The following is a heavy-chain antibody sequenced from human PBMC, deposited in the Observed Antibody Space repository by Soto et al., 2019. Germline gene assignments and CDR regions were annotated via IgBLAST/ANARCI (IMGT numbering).Heavy chain of an antibody. CDR2: IYHSGST. CDR3: ARDGDSGFTRARGYSSGWGAPRSFSYGMGF. V-gene: IGHV4-38-2*02. D-gene: IGHD6-19*01. Sequence: SETLSLTCAVSVYSISSGYYWGWIRQPPGKGLEWIGSIYHSGSTYYNPSLKSRVTISVDTSKNQFSLKLSSVTAADTAVYYCARDGDSGFTRARGYSSGWGAPRSFSYGMGFWGQATWGTVSS. CDR1: VYSISSGYY. J-gene: IGHJ6*02.